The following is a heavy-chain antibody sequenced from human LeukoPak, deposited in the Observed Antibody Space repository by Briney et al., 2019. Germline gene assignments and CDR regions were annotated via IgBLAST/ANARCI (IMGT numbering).Heavy chain of an antibody. J-gene: IGHJ4*02. D-gene: IGHD6-13*01. V-gene: IGHV4-34*01. CDR1: GGSFSRYS. CDR3: ASVVGKYSSSWYY. CDR2: INHSGST. Sequence: SETLSLTCAVYGGSFSRYSWSWIRQPPREGRQWFGEINHSGSTNYNPSLKSRVAISVVKSKNHFSLKLRSVTAADTAVYYCASVVGKYSSSWYYWGQGTLVTVSS.